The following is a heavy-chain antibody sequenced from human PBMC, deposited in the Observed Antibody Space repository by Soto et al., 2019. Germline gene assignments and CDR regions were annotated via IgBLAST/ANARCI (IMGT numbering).Heavy chain of an antibody. CDR2: ISGSDGTT. CDR1: GFTFRVYA. D-gene: IGHD6-19*01. J-gene: IGHJ4*02. V-gene: IGHV3-23*01. CDR3: AKHRSVSSDWFECFDY. Sequence: EERLLDSGGGLVQPGGSLRLSCAASGFTFRVYAMSWVRQAPGKGLEWVASISGSDGTTYYADSVKGRFTISRDNSKNTLYLQMSSLRDEDTAVYYCAKHRSVSSDWFECFDYWGQGTLVTVSS.